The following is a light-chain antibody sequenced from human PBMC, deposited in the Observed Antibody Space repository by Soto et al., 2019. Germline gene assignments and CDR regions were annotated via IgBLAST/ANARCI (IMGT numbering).Light chain of an antibody. Sequence: EIVMTQSPATLSVSPGERATLSCRASQSVSSNLAWYQQKPGQAPRLLIYGASSRATGIPDRFSGSGSGTDFTLTISRLEPEDFAVYYCQQYGSSPMTVGQGTRLEIK. CDR1: QSVSSN. J-gene: IGKJ5*01. CDR3: QQYGSSPMT. V-gene: IGKV3-20*01. CDR2: GAS.